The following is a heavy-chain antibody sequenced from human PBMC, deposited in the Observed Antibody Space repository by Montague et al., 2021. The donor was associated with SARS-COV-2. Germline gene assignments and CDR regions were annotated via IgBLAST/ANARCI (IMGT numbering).Heavy chain of an antibody. V-gene: IGHV4-61*02. J-gene: IGHJ4*02. CDR1: GGSISRGYYY. CDR3: ARGVDTGVVAVTGGFDS. CDR2: IYRSGSP. D-gene: IGHD5-18*01. Sequence: TLSLTCTVSGGSISRGYYYWSWIRLPAGKGLEWIGRIYRSGSPNHNPSLESPVVLSVDTSRNQFSMKMTSVTAADTAMYYCARGVDTGVVAVTGGFDSWGQGTLVIVSS.